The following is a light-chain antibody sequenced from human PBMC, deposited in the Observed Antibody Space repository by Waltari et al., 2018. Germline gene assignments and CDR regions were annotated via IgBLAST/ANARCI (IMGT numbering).Light chain of an antibody. CDR3: QQYNSYPLT. Sequence: DIQMTPSPSTLSASVGDRVTITCRASQSISTWLAWYQQKPGMAPKLLIYEASTFESGVPSRFRGSGSGTEFTLTISSLQPDDFATYYCQQYNSYPLTFGGGTKVEIK. CDR1: QSISTW. J-gene: IGKJ4*01. V-gene: IGKV1-5*01. CDR2: EAS.